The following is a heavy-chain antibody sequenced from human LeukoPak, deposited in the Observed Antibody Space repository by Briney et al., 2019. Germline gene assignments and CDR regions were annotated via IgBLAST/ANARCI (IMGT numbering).Heavy chain of an antibody. V-gene: IGHV3-30*18. J-gene: IGHJ4*02. D-gene: IGHD5-18*01. Sequence: GRSLRLSCAASGFNFSNYGMNWVRQAPGKGLEWVAVISYDGSNKYYADSVEGRFTISRDNSKNSLYLQMNSLRTEDTALYYCAKDRENSYAFDYWGQGTLVTVSS. CDR1: GFNFSNYG. CDR2: ISYDGSNK. CDR3: AKDRENSYAFDY.